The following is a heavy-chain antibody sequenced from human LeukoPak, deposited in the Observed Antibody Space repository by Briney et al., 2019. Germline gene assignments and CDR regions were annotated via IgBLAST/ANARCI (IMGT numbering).Heavy chain of an antibody. V-gene: IGHV4-30-2*01. Sequence: PSETLSLTCTVSGGSISSGGYYWSWIRQPPGKGLEWIGYIYHSGSTYYNPSLKSRVTISVDKSKNQFSLKLSSVTAADTAVYYCARDPAEGSSGLRDDYWGQGTLVTVSS. CDR2: IYHSGST. CDR1: GGSISSGGYY. D-gene: IGHD3-22*01. CDR3: ARDPAEGSSGLRDDY. J-gene: IGHJ4*02.